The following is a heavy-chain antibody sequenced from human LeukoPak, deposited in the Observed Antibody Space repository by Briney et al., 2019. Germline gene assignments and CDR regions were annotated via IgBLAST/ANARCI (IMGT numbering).Heavy chain of an antibody. CDR1: GFTVSSNY. J-gene: IGHJ4*02. CDR3: AKDIFGVVTSTLFYFDY. D-gene: IGHD3-3*01. CDR2: IYSGGST. V-gene: IGHV3-53*05. Sequence: GGSLRLSCAASGFTVSSNYMSWVRQAPGKGLEWVSVIYSGGSTYYADSVKGRFTISRDNSKNTLYLQMNSLRAEHTAVYYCAKDIFGVVTSTLFYFDYWGQGTLVTVSS.